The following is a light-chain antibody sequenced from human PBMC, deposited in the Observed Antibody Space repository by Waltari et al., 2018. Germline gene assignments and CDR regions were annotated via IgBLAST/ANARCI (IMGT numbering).Light chain of an antibody. CDR1: SSDVGSYNR. V-gene: IGLV2-18*02. J-gene: IGLJ3*02. CDR3: RSYTSSSTWV. CDR2: EVN. Sequence: QSALTQPPSGSGSPGQSVIISCTGTSSDVGSYNRVSWYQQPPATSPKLMIYEVNNRPSGVPDRFSGSKSGNTASLTISGLQAEDEADYYCRSYTSSSTWVFGGGTKLTVL.